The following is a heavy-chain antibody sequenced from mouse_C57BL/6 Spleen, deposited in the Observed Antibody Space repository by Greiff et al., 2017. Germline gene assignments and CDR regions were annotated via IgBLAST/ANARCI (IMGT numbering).Heavy chain of an antibody. J-gene: IGHJ1*03. CDR2: INPNNGGT. Sequence: EVQLQQSGPELVKPGASVKIPCKASGYTFTDYNMDWVKQSRGKSLEWIGDINPNNGGTIYNQKFKGKATLTVDKSSSTAYMELRSLTSEDTAVYYCARNYYDDDGYWYFDVWGTGTTVTVSS. CDR3: ARNYYDDDGYWYFDV. D-gene: IGHD2-4*01. V-gene: IGHV1-18*01. CDR1: GYTFTDYN.